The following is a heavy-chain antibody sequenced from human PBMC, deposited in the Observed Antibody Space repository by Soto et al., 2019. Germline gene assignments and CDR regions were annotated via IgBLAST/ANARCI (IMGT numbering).Heavy chain of an antibody. D-gene: IGHD4-17*01. V-gene: IGHV4-31*03. CDR2: IYYSGST. J-gene: IGHJ6*02. CDR1: GGSISSGGYY. Sequence: PSETLSLTCTVSGGSISSGGYYWSWIRQHPGKGLEWIGYIYYSGSTYYNPSLKSRVTISVDTSKNQLSLKLSSVTAADTAVYYFARNGRWGSTTANVIDVWGQGTTVTVSS. CDR3: ARNGRWGSTTANVIDV.